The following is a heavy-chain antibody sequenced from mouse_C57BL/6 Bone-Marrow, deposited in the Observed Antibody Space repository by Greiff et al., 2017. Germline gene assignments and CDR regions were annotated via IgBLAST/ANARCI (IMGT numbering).Heavy chain of an antibody. CDR3: ARSWYGSSYGYFDY. J-gene: IGHJ2*01. V-gene: IGHV1-59*01. CDR2: IDPSDSYT. D-gene: IGHD1-1*01. CDR1: GYTFTSYW. Sequence: QVHVKQPGAELVRPGTSVKLSCKASGYTFTSYWMHWVKQRPGQGLEWIGVIDPSDSYTNYNQKFKGKATLTVDTSSSTAYMQLSSLTSEDSAVYYCARSWYGSSYGYFDYWGQGTTLTVSS.